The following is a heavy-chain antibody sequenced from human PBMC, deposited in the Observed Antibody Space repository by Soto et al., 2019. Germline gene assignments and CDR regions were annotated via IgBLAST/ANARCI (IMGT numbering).Heavy chain of an antibody. D-gene: IGHD3-9*01. CDR1: GGSISSSSYY. CDR3: ARQSRLRYFDWSSMSYGMDV. J-gene: IGHJ6*02. Sequence: SETLSLTCTVSGGSISSSSYYWGWIRQPPGKGLEWIGSIYYSGSTYYNPSLKSRVTISVDTSKNQFSLKLSSVTAADTAVYYCARQSRLRYFDWSSMSYGMDVWGQGTTVTVSS. V-gene: IGHV4-39*01. CDR2: IYYSGST.